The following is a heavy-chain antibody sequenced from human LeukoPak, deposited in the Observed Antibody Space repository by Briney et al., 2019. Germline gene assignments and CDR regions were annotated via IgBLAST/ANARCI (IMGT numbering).Heavy chain of an antibody. CDR3: ARGDYDFWSGYYTGGANYYYYGMDV. J-gene: IGHJ6*02. V-gene: IGHV1-8*01. Sequence: ASVKVSCKASGYTFTSYDINCVRQATGQGLEWMGWMNPNSGNTGYAQKFQGRVTMTRNTSISTAYMELSSLRSEDTAVYYCARGDYDFWSGYYTGGANYYYYGMDVWGQGTTVTVSS. CDR1: GYTFTSYD. D-gene: IGHD3-3*01. CDR2: MNPNSGNT.